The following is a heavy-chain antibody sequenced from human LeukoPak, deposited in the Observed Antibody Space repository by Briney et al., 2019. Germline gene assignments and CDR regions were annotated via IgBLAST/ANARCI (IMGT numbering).Heavy chain of an antibody. D-gene: IGHD3-3*01. V-gene: IGHV3-21*04. CDR3: AKDLMVIIVSGALDI. CDR2: IRSDSSYI. CDR1: GFTFSDYS. J-gene: IGHJ3*02. Sequence: GGSLRLSCAASGFTFSDYSMNWVRQAPGKGLEWVSSIRSDSSYIYYADSVKGRFTISRDNAKNSLYLQMNSLRAEDTAVYYCAKDLMVIIVSGALDIWGQGTMVTASS.